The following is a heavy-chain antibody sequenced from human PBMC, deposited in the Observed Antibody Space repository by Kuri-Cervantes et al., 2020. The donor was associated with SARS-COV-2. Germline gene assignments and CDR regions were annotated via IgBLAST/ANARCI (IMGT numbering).Heavy chain of an antibody. CDR2: IYYSGST. CDR3: ARQGGYYGMDV. J-gene: IGHJ6*02. Sequence: ESLRLSCIVSGGSISSRSYYWGWIRQPPGKGLEWIGSIYYSGSTNYNPTIKSRVTISVDTSTNQFFLNLTSVTAADTAVYYCARQGGYYGMDVWGQGTTVTVSS. D-gene: IGHD3-22*01. V-gene: IGHV4-39*01. CDR1: GGSISSRSYY.